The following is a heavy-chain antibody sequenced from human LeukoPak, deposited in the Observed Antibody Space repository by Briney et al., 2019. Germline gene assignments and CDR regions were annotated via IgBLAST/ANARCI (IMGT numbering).Heavy chain of an antibody. CDR1: GFTFGDYG. V-gene: IGHV3-20*04. CDR2: INWDGGST. Sequence: PGGSLRLSCAASGFTFGDYGMSWVRHAPGKGLEWVSGINWDGGSTGYADSVKGRFTISRDNAKNSLYLQMNSLRAEDTALYYSAIAFPGSSWPHDAFDIWGQGTMVTVSS. CDR3: AIAFPGSSWPHDAFDI. D-gene: IGHD6-13*01. J-gene: IGHJ3*02.